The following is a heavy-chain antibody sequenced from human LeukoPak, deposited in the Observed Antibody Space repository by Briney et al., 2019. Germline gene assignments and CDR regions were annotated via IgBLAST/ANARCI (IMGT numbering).Heavy chain of an antibody. J-gene: IGHJ4*02. CDR1: GGSISSYY. D-gene: IGHD4-17*01. Sequence: SETLSLTCTVSGGSISSYYWSWIRQPPGKGLELIGYIDNSGSTNYNPSLKSRVTISADTSKNQFSLKLSSVTAADTAVYYCAADYGDPDTLDYWGQGTQVTVSS. V-gene: IGHV4-59*01. CDR3: AADYGDPDTLDY. CDR2: IDNSGST.